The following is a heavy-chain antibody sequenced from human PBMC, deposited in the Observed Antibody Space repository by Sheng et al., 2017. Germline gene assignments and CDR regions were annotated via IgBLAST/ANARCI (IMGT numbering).Heavy chain of an antibody. D-gene: IGHD2-21*01. J-gene: IGHJ6*03. CDR2: IYTSGST. CDR1: GGSISSGSYY. CDR3: ARANGDGYVKSYYYYMDV. V-gene: IGHV4-61*02. Sequence: QVQLQESGPGLVKPSQTLSLTCTVSGGSISSGSYYWSWIRQPAGKGLEWIGRIYTSGSTNYNPSLKSRVTISVDTSKNQFSLKLSSVTAADTAVYYCARANGDGYVKSYYYYMDVWGQGTTVTV.